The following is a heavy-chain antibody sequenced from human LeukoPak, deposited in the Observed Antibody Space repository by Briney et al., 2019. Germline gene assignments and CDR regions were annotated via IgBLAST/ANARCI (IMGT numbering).Heavy chain of an antibody. J-gene: IGHJ4*02. Sequence: GGSLRLSCAASGFTVSNNYMTWVRQAPGKGPEWVSHIYDGGDTNYADSVKGRFTISRDNSKNTLYLQMNSLRAEDTAVYYCATPLTGLHYWGQGTLVTVSS. CDR1: GFTVSNNY. CDR2: IYDGGDT. V-gene: IGHV3-53*01. D-gene: IGHD1-14*01. CDR3: ATPLTGLHY.